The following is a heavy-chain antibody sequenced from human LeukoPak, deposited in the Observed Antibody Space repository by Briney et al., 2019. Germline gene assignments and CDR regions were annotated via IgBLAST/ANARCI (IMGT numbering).Heavy chain of an antibody. CDR2: ITASGGSI. V-gene: IGHV3-23*01. J-gene: IGHJ4*02. Sequence: GGSLRLFCAASGFTFSTYVMIWVPQAPGKAVEWVSTITASGGSIYYADSVRGRFTTSRDNSKNTMYLQMTTLRAEDTAVYYRAKQYDNSWSDYRSGHPGIDFWGQGTLVTVSS. CDR1: GFTFSTYV. D-gene: IGHD3-3*01. CDR3: AKQYDNSWSDYRSGHPGIDF.